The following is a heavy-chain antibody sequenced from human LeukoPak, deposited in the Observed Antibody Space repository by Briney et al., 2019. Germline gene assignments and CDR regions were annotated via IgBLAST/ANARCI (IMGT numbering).Heavy chain of an antibody. CDR3: ARGDCSSTSCYDWFDP. D-gene: IGHD2-2*01. Sequence: ASVKVPCKASGYTFTGYYMHWVRQAPGQGLEWMGRINPNSGGTNYAQKFQGWVTMTRDTSISTAYMELSRLRSDDTAVYYCARGDCSSTSCYDWFDPWGQGTLVTVSS. V-gene: IGHV1-2*04. CDR1: GYTFTGYY. J-gene: IGHJ5*02. CDR2: INPNSGGT.